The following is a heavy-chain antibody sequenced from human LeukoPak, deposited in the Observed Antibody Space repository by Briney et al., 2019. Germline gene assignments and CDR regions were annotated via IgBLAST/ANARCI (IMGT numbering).Heavy chain of an antibody. CDR3: ARSLKRWLGLYYFDY. J-gene: IGHJ4*02. CDR1: GYTFTGYY. D-gene: IGHD5-24*01. V-gene: IGHV1-2*02. Sequence: ASVKVSCKASGYTFTGYYMHWVRQAPGQGLEWMGWINPNSGGTNYAQKFQGRVTMTRDTSISTAYMELSRLRSDDTAVYYCARSLKRWLGLYYFDYWGQGTLVTVSS. CDR2: INPNSGGT.